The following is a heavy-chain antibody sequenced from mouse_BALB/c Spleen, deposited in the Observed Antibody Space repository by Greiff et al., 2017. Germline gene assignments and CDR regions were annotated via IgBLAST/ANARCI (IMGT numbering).Heavy chain of an antibody. CDR1: GYSITSDYA. Sequence: EVNLVESGPGLVKPSQSLSLTCTVTGYSITSDYAWNWIRQFPGNKLEWMGYISYSGSTSYNPSLKSRISITRDTSKNQFFLQLNSVTTEDTATYYCARSVYYDYDGAWFAYWGQGTLVTVSA. D-gene: IGHD2-4*01. CDR3: ARSVYYDYDGAWFAY. CDR2: ISYSGST. J-gene: IGHJ3*01. V-gene: IGHV3-2*02.